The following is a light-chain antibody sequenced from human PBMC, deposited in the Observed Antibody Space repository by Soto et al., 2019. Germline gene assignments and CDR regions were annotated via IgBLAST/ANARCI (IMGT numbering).Light chain of an antibody. J-gene: IGLJ1*01. CDR1: SSDVGGYNY. CDR3: SSYTTTSTYV. Sequence: QSALTQPASVSGSPGQSITTSCTGTSSDVGGYNYVSWYQQYPGKAPKLMIYHVSNRPSGVSDRFSGSKSGNSASLTISGLQAEDEADYYCSSYTTTSTYVFGTGTKVTV. CDR2: HVS. V-gene: IGLV2-14*01.